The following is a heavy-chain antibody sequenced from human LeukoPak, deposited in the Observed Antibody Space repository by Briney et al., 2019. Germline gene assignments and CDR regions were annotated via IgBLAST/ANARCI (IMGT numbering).Heavy chain of an antibody. V-gene: IGHV3-23*01. J-gene: IGHJ4*02. D-gene: IGHD2-8*01. CDR1: GYTFSFPS. CDR3: AKRGTI. CDR2: FSPPGGVT. Sequence: VGSLRLSRAAPGYTFSFPSTNTVRPAPREGLWWLSGFSPPGGVTYYADSVKGRFTISIDDSRNTLSLQTDSLRVEDRAVYYCAKRGTIWGQGTLVTVSS.